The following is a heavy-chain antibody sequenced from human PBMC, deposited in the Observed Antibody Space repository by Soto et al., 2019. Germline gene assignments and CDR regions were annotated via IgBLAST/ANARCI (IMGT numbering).Heavy chain of an antibody. CDR1: GGSISSYY. CDR3: ARDNGYSYGYYYYGMDV. D-gene: IGHD5-18*01. J-gene: IGHJ6*02. V-gene: IGHV4-59*12. CDR2: IYYSGST. Sequence: PSETLSLTCTVSGGSISSYYWSWIRQPPGKGLEWIGYIYYSGSTNYNPSLKSRVTISVDTSKNQFSLKLSSVTAADTAVYYCARDNGYSYGYYYYGMDVWGQGTTVTAP.